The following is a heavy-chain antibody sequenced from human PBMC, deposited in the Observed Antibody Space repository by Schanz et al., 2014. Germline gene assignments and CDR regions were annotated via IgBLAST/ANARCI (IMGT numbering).Heavy chain of an antibody. Sequence: QVQLQESGPGLVKPSETLSLTCTVSAAFISRYYWSWVRQAPGKGLEWIGYVNYIGSTNYNPSLKSRVTIAADTCKIQLSLNRTSVTAADTAVYYCASKARYAYCYDYWGQGTLITVSS. V-gene: IGHV4-59*01. CDR1: AAFISRYY. CDR2: VNYIGST. J-gene: IGHJ4*02. D-gene: IGHD1-26*01. CDR3: ASKARYAYCYDY.